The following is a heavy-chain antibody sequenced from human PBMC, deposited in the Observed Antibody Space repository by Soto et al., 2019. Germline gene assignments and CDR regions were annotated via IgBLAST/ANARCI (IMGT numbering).Heavy chain of an antibody. D-gene: IGHD3-16*01. Sequence: QLQLQESGPGLVKPSETLSLTCTVSGGSISSNSYYWAWIRQPPGKGLEWIGNIYYSGTTYYNPSLKSRVTISVDTSKTQFSLKLSSVTAAATAVYYCARHKGGYYSGVDVWGQGTTVTVSS. CDR3: ARHKGGYYSGVDV. CDR1: GGSISSNSYY. CDR2: IYYSGTT. J-gene: IGHJ6*02. V-gene: IGHV4-39*01.